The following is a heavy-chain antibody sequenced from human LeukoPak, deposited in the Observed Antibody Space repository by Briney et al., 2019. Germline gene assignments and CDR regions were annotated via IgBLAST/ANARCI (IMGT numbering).Heavy chain of an antibody. CDR2: IYHSGST. Sequence: PSETLSLTCTASGYSISSGYYWGWIRQPPGKGLEWIGSIYHSGSTNYNPSLKSRVTISVDTSKNQFSLKLSSVTAADTAVYYCARAPVLLWFGENKEYYMDVWGKGTTVTISS. CDR3: ARAPVLLWFGENKEYYMDV. V-gene: IGHV4-38-2*02. D-gene: IGHD3-10*01. CDR1: GYSISSGYY. J-gene: IGHJ6*03.